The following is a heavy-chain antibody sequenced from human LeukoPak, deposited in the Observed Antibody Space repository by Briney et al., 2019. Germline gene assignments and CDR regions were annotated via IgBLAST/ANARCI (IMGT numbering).Heavy chain of an antibody. V-gene: IGHV4-4*07. Sequence: SETLSLTCTVSGGSISSYYWSWIRQPAGKGLEWIGRIYTSGSTNYNPSLKRRVTMSVDTSKNQFSLKLSSVTAADTAVYYCAGTNTVTTTQRYYYYYMDVWGKGTTVTVSS. CDR1: GGSISSYY. D-gene: IGHD4-11*01. CDR3: AGTNTVTTTQRYYYYYMDV. J-gene: IGHJ6*03. CDR2: IYTSGST.